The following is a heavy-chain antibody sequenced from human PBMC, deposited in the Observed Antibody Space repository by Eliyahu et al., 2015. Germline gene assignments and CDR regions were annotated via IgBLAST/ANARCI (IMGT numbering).Heavy chain of an antibody. J-gene: IGHJ5*02. CDR1: GGSISXSXYX. V-gene: IGHV4-39*07. CDR3: ARADIVLMVYAIELNWFDP. D-gene: IGHD2-8*01. Sequence: QLQLQESGPGLVKPSETLSLTCTVSGGSISXSXYXWGXVRXPPGKGLEWIGSIYYSGSTYYNPSLKSRVTISVDTSKNQFSLKLSSVTAADTAVYYCARADIVLMVYAIELNWFDPWGQGTLVTVSS. CDR2: IYYSGST.